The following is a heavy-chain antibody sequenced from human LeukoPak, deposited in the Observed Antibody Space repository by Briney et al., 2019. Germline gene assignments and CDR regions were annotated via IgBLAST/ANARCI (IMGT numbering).Heavy chain of an antibody. CDR2: INPNSGGT. CDR3: ARVRTSGTYYDILTGYYFDY. Sequence: ASVKVSCKASGYPFTGYYMHWVRLAPGQGLEWMGWINPNSGGTNYAQKFQGRVTMTRDTSINTAYMELSRLRSDDTAVYYCARVRTSGTYYDILTGYYFDYWGQGTLVTVSS. V-gene: IGHV1-2*02. CDR1: GYPFTGYY. J-gene: IGHJ4*02. D-gene: IGHD3-9*01.